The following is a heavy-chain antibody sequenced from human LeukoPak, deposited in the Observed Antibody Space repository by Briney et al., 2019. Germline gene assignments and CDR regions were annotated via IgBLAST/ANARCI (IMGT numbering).Heavy chain of an antibody. V-gene: IGHV3-9*01. CDR1: GFTFDEYA. CDR2: IRWNSGRI. Sequence: SLRLSFAASGFTFDEYAMHWVRQAPGKGLEWVSGIRWNSGRIGYADPVKGRFTISRDNAKNSLYLQMNSLRAEDTAVYYCARAIDPYYYGSGFAFDYWGQGTLVTVSS. CDR3: ARAIDPYYYGSGFAFDY. D-gene: IGHD3-10*01. J-gene: IGHJ4*02.